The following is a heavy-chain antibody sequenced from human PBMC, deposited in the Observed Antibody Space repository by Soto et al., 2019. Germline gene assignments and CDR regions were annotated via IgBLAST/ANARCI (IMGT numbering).Heavy chain of an antibody. CDR2: IYYSGST. V-gene: IGHV4-39*01. CDR1: GGSISSSSYY. D-gene: IGHD2-8*01. J-gene: IGHJ4*02. Sequence: PXATLSLTCTVSGGSISSSSYYWGWIRQPPGKGLEWIGSIYYSGSTYYNPSLKSRVTISVDTSKNQFSLKLSSVTAADTAVYYCARGVKNVGEGYWGQGTLVTVSS. CDR3: ARGVKNVGEGY.